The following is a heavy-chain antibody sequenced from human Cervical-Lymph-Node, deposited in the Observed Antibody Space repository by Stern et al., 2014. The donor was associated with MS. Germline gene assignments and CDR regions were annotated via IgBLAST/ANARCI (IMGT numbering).Heavy chain of an antibody. D-gene: IGHD2-8*02. CDR1: GFIFDDYG. J-gene: IGHJ6*02. V-gene: IGHV3-20*01. CDR2: INYNGWST. Sequence: EVQLVESGGGVVRPGGSLRLSCAVSGFIFDDYGMSWVLQVPAKGPGWVSAINYNGWSTDYAAAVKGRFTISRDNAKKSLYLRMNSLRVEDTAVYHCARAFCTGGVCYSFPFYGMDVWGQGTTVTVSS. CDR3: ARAFCTGGVCYSFPFYGMDV.